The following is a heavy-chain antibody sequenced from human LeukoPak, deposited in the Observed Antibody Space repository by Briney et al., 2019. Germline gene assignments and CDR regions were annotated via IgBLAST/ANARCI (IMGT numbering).Heavy chain of an antibody. D-gene: IGHD3-22*01. CDR2: ISTSGSPI. CDR1: GFTFSSYE. Sequence: PGGSLRLSCAASGFTFSSYEMNWVRQAPGKGLEWVSYISTSGSPIYYGNSVKGRFTISRDNAKNSLYLQMNSLRAEDTALYYCARRGFYDTSGYLFDHWGQGTLVTVS. J-gene: IGHJ4*02. CDR3: ARRGFYDTSGYLFDH. V-gene: IGHV3-48*03.